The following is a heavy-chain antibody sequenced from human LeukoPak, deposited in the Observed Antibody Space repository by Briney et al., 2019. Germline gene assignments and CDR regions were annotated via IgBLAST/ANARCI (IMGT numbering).Heavy chain of an antibody. Sequence: PSETLSLTCTVSGYSISSGYYWGWIRQPPGKGLEWIGSIYHSGSTYYNPSLKSRVTISVDTSKNQFSLKLSSVTAADTAVYYCARGDYGDYVGLFDYWGQGTLVTVSS. CDR1: GYSISSGYY. D-gene: IGHD4-17*01. V-gene: IGHV4-38-2*02. CDR2: IYHSGST. J-gene: IGHJ4*02. CDR3: ARGDYGDYVGLFDY.